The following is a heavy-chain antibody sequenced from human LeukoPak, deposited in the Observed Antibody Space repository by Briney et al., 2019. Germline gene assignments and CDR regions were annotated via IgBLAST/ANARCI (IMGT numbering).Heavy chain of an antibody. CDR2: ISSNSSYI. V-gene: IGHV3-21*04. J-gene: IGHJ4*02. CDR3: ARDGGFDFGFYFDY. Sequence: GGSLRLSCAASGFTFSSYAMSWVRQAPGKGLEWVSSISSNSSYIYYADSVKGRFTISRDNAKNSLYLQMNSLRAEDTALHYFARDGGFDFGFYFDYRGQGTLVNVPS. CDR1: GFTFSSYA. D-gene: IGHD3-3*01.